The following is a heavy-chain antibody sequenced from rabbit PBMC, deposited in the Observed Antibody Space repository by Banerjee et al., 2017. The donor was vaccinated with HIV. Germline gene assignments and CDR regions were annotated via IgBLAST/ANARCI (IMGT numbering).Heavy chain of an antibody. J-gene: IGHJ4*01. CDR2: IYTGGSGST. D-gene: IGHD4-1*01. CDR1: GIDFSSYYY. CDR3: ARDLAGVIGWNFNL. V-gene: IGHV1S45*01. Sequence: QQQLEESGGGLVKPGGTLTLTCKASGIDFSSYYYMCWVRQAPGKGLEWIACIYTGGSGSTWYASWVNGRFTISKTSSTTVTLQMTSLTAADTATYFCARDLAGVIGWNFNLWGPGTLVTVS.